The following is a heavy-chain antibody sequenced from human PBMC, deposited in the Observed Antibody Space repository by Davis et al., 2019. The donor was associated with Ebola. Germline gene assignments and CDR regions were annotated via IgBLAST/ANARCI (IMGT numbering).Heavy chain of an antibody. D-gene: IGHD1-26*01. V-gene: IGHV3-9*01. CDR3: ARVYGRATRFDY. Sequence: PGGSLRLSCAGSGFTFDDYAMHWVRQAPGKGLEWVSGISWNGGSIDYADSVKGRFTISRDNAKNSLYLQMNSLRAEDTAVYYCARVYGRATRFDYWGQGTLVTVSS. CDR1: GFTFDDYA. CDR2: ISWNGGSI. J-gene: IGHJ4*02.